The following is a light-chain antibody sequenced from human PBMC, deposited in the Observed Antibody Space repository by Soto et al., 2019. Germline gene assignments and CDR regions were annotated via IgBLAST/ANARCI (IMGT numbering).Light chain of an antibody. CDR1: ISDIGGYKY. Sequence: QYALTQPSSLSGSLGQSITISCTGTISDIGGYKYVSWYQQHPGKAPKLIIFEVSNRPSGVSDRFSGSNSGNTASLTISGLQAGDEADYYCTSYSRYRVLVFGGGTKVTVL. CDR3: TSYSRYRVLV. CDR2: EVS. J-gene: IGLJ3*02. V-gene: IGLV2-14*01.